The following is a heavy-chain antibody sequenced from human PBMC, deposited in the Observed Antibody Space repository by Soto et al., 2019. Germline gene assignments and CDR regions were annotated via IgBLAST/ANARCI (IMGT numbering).Heavy chain of an antibody. V-gene: IGHV2-5*02. CDR2: IYWDDDK. CDR3: AHRVLRTVFGLVTTTAIYFDF. D-gene: IGHD3-3*01. CDR1: GFSLTTSGVG. Sequence: QITLNESGPTQVKPRQTLTLTCTFSGFSLTTSGVGVGGIRQSPGKAPEWLALIYWDDDKRYSPSLKSRLTITKDTSKNQVVLTMADLDPADTATYYCAHRVLRTVFGLVTTTAIYFDFWGQGTPVAVSS. J-gene: IGHJ4*02.